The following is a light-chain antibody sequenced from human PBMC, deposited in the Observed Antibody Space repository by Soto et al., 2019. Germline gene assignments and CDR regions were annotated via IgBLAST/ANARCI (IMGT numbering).Light chain of an antibody. V-gene: IGLV4-69*01. CDR1: SGHSSYA. J-gene: IGLJ2*01. Sequence: QLVLTQSPFASASLGASVKLTCTLSSGHSSYAIAWHQQQPEKGPRYLMKLNSDGSHNKGDGIPDRFSGSSSGAERYLTISSLQSEDEADYYCQTWGTGIVVFGGGTKLTVL. CDR3: QTWGTGIVV. CDR2: LNSDGSH.